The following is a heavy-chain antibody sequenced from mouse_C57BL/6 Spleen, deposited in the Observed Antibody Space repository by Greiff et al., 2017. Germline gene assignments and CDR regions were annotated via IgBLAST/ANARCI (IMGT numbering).Heavy chain of an antibody. D-gene: IGHD1-1*01. Sequence: QVQLQQPGAELVRPGSSVKLSCKASGYTFTSYWMHWVKQRPIQGLEWIGNIDPSDSETHYNQKFKDKATLTVDKSSSTAYMQLSSLTSEDSAVYYCTRSRYYYGGAMDYWGQGTSVTVSS. CDR2: IDPSDSET. J-gene: IGHJ4*01. CDR1: GYTFTSYW. V-gene: IGHV1-52*01. CDR3: TRSRYYYGGAMDY.